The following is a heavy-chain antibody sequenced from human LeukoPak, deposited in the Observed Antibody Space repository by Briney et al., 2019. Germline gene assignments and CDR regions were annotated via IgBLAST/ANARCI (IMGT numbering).Heavy chain of an antibody. D-gene: IGHD6-13*01. V-gene: IGHV4-61*02. CDR3: ASRHSKQQPYYYYMDI. J-gene: IGHJ6*03. CDR1: GDSISNGSYY. CDR2: IYSNGDT. Sequence: PSETLSLTCTVSGDSISNGSYYWSWIRQPAGKGLEWIGRIYSNGDTKFNPSLKSRVTISLDTSKNQFSLKLSSATAADTAVYYCASRHSKQQPYYYYMDIWGKGTTVTVSS.